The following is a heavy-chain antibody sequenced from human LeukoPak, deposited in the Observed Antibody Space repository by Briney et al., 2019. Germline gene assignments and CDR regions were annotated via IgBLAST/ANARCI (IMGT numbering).Heavy chain of an antibody. V-gene: IGHV3-48*01. Sequence: GGSLRLSCAASGFTFSSYSMNWVRQAPGKGLEWVSYISSSSSTIYYADSVKGRFTISRDNAKDSLYLQMNSLRAEDTAVYYCARGRVVPAVVLDYWGQGTLVTVSS. CDR3: ARGRVVPAVVLDY. J-gene: IGHJ4*02. CDR2: ISSSSSTI. D-gene: IGHD2-2*01. CDR1: GFTFSSYS.